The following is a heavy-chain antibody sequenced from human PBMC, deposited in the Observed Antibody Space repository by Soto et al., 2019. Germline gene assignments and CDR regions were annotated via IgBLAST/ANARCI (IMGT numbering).Heavy chain of an antibody. V-gene: IGHV3-74*01. J-gene: IGHJ4*02. Sequence: EVQLVESGGGLVQPGGSLRLSCAASGFTFRSYWMQWVRQAPGKGLVWVSWINSDGSSTSYADSVKGRFTSSRDNAKNTLYLQMNSLRSEDTAVYYCASGGSSLNFDSWGQGTLVTVSS. D-gene: IGHD6-6*01. CDR3: ASGGSSLNFDS. CDR1: GFTFRSYW. CDR2: INSDGSST.